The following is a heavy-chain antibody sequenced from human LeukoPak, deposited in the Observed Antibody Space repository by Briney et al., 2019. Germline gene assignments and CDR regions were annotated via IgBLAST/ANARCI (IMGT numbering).Heavy chain of an antibody. CDR3: ARVRAAAAPYDAFDI. D-gene: IGHD6-13*01. J-gene: IGHJ3*02. V-gene: IGHV3-53*01. CDR2: IYSGGRT. Sequence: QAGGSLRLSCAASGFTFRSYAMSWVRQAPGKGLEWVSVIYSGGRTYYADSVKGRFTISRDNSKNTLYLQMNSLRAEDTAVYYCARVRAAAAPYDAFDIWGQGTMVTVSS. CDR1: GFTFRSYA.